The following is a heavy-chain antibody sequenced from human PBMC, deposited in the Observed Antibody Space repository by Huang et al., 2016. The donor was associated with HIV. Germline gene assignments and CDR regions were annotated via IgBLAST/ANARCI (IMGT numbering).Heavy chain of an antibody. D-gene: IGHD3-22*01. Sequence: EVQLLESGGGLAQPGGSLRLSCTASGFTFGSYALNWVRQARGKGLEWVPGTTASGGSAYYAKSVKGRFTISRDNSKNTLYLQMNSLRAEDTALYYCAKHLGGRRGFTFIVLFGAFDMWGQGTMVTVSS. CDR1: GFTFGSYA. CDR3: AKHLGGRRGFTFIVLFGAFDM. J-gene: IGHJ3*02. V-gene: IGHV3-23*01. CDR2: TTASGGSA.